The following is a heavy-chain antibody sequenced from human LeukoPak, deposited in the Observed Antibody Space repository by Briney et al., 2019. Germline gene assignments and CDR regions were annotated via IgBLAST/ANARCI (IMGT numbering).Heavy chain of an antibody. J-gene: IGHJ3*02. Sequence: PSETLSLTCTVSGGSISSYYWSWIRQPAGKGLEWIGRIYTSGSTNYNPSLKSRVTMSVDTSKNQFSLKLSSVTAADTAVYYCARDSHPPLNYPVDAFDIWGQGTMVTVSS. V-gene: IGHV4-4*07. D-gene: IGHD3-10*01. CDR2: IYTSGST. CDR1: GGSISSYY. CDR3: ARDSHPPLNYPVDAFDI.